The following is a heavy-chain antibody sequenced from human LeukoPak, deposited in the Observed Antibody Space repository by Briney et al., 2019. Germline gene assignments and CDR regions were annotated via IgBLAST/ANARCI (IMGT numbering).Heavy chain of an antibody. CDR1: GYSFTSYW. J-gene: IGHJ3*02. D-gene: IGHD5-24*01. CDR3: ARPRRDGYNIDAFDI. Sequence: GESLKISCKGSGYSFTSYWIGCVRQMPGKGLEWMGIIYPGDSDTRYSPSFQGQVTISADKSISTAYLQWSSLKASDTAMYYCARPRRDGYNIDAFDIWGQGTMVTVSS. V-gene: IGHV5-51*01. CDR2: IYPGDSDT.